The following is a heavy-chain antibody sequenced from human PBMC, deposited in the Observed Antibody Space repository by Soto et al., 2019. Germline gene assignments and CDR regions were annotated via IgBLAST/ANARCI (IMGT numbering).Heavy chain of an antibody. Sequence: VQLVQSGAEVKKPGASVKVSCKTSGYSFSNYSMHWVRQVPGQGLEWMGKINPNGGSTSLAQKFKDAVTLTRDTSTNTVYMELSSLTSEDTAVYYCARDGVQLWPRYDFDYWGQGTLVTVSS. D-gene: IGHD1-1*01. V-gene: IGHV1-46*01. J-gene: IGHJ4*02. CDR1: GYSFSNYS. CDR2: INPNGGST. CDR3: ARDGVQLWPRYDFDY.